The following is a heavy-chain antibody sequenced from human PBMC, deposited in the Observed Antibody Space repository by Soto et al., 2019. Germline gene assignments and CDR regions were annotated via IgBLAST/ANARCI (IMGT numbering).Heavy chain of an antibody. Sequence: SQTLSLTCAISGDSVSSNSAAWNWIRQSPSRGLEWLGRTYYRSKWYNDYAVSVKSRITINPDTSKNQFSLQLNSVTPEDTAVYYCARDGVVPAATTYYYYYGMAVWGQGTTVTVSS. CDR1: GDSVSSNSAA. V-gene: IGHV6-1*01. CDR2: TYYRSKWYN. D-gene: IGHD2-2*01. J-gene: IGHJ6*02. CDR3: ARDGVVPAATTYYYYYGMAV.